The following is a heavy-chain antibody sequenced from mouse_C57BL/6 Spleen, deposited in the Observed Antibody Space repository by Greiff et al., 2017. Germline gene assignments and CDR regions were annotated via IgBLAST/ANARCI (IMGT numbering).Heavy chain of an antibody. V-gene: IGHV15-2*01. Sequence: QVQLQQSGSELRSPGSSVQLSCKDFDSEVFPIAYMSWVRQKPGHGFEWIGGILPSIGRTIYGEKFEDKAKLDADTLSNTAYLELNSLTSEDSAIYYCARNYGNPYWYFDVWGTGTTVTVSS. J-gene: IGHJ1*03. CDR3: ARNYGNPYWYFDV. CDR1: DSEVFPIAY. CDR2: ILPSIGRT. D-gene: IGHD2-1*01.